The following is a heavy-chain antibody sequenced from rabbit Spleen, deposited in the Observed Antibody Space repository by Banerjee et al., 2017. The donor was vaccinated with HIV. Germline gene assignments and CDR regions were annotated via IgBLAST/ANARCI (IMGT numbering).Heavy chain of an antibody. CDR2: IYTGSSGST. Sequence: QSLEESGGDLVKPGASLTLTCTASGFSFSSGYDIYWVRQAPGKGLEWIGTIYTGSSGSTYYASWAKGRFTISKTSSTTVTLQMTSLTAADTATYFCARDTGSSFSSYGMDLWGPGTLVTVS. V-gene: IGHV1S40*01. CDR3: ARDTGSSFSSYGMDL. CDR1: GFSFSSGYD. D-gene: IGHD8-1*01. J-gene: IGHJ6*01.